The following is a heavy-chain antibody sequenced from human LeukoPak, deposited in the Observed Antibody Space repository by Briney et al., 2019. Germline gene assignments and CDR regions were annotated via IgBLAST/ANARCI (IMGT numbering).Heavy chain of an antibody. J-gene: IGHJ4*02. Sequence: SETLSLTCAVYGGSFSGYYWSWIRQPPGRGLEWIGEINHSGSTNYNPSLKSRVTISVDTSKNQFSLKLSSVTAADTAVYYCARAIGGYCSSTSCSNFDYWGQGTLVTVSS. V-gene: IGHV4-34*01. CDR2: INHSGST. D-gene: IGHD2-2*01. CDR1: GGSFSGYY. CDR3: ARAIGGYCSSTSCSNFDY.